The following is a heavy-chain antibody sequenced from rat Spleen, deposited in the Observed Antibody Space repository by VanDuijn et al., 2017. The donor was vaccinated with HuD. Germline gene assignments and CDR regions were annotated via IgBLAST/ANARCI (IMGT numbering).Heavy chain of an antibody. CDR1: GFTFNTYW. Sequence: EVQLVESGGGLVQPGRSLKLSCVASGFTFNTYWMTWIRQAPGKGLEWVASIPNGGPNTYYRDSVKGRFTISRDNAKSTLYLQMDSLGSEDTATYFCERHNSGYGVMDAWGQGASVTVSS. J-gene: IGHJ4*01. V-gene: IGHV5-31*01. D-gene: IGHD4-3*01. CDR2: IPNGGPNT. CDR3: ERHNSGYGVMDA.